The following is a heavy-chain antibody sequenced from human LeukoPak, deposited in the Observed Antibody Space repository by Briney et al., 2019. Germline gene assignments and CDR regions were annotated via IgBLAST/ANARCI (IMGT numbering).Heavy chain of an antibody. J-gene: IGHJ3*02. CDR1: GFTFSDYY. Sequence: GGSLRLSCAASGFTFSDYYMSWIRQAPGKGLGWVSYISSSSYTNYADSVKGRFTISRDNAKNSLYLQMNSLRAEDTAVYYCARDPGGPGSSWYLDIWGQGTMVTVSS. V-gene: IGHV3-11*06. D-gene: IGHD6-13*01. CDR3: ARDPGGPGSSWYLDI. CDR2: ISSSSYT.